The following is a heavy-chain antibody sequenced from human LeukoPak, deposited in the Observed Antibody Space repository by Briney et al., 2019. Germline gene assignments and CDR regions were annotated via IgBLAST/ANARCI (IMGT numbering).Heavy chain of an antibody. J-gene: IGHJ3*02. CDR3: ARDSTYYDFWSGYHNDAFDI. Sequence: ASVKVSCKASGYTFTSYYLHWVRQAPGQGLEWMGIINPSGGSTTYARKFQGRVTMTRDTSTSTVYMELSSLRSEDTAVYYCARDSTYYDFWSGYHNDAFDIWGQGTMVTVSS. CDR1: GYTFTSYY. D-gene: IGHD3-3*01. CDR2: INPSGGST. V-gene: IGHV1-46*01.